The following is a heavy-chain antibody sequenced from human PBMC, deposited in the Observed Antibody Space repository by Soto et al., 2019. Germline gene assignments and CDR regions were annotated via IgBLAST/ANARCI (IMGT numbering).Heavy chain of an antibody. CDR1: GGSISSYY. CDR3: ARVNPLRFDWLPYYYYYMDV. CDR2: IYYSGST. D-gene: IGHD3-9*01. Sequence: PSETLSLTCTVSGGSISSYYWSWIRQPPGKGLEWIGYIYYSGSTNYNPSLKSRVTISVDTSKNQFSLKLSSVTAADTAVYYCARVNPLRFDWLPYYYYYMDVWGKGTTVTVSS. J-gene: IGHJ6*03. V-gene: IGHV4-59*12.